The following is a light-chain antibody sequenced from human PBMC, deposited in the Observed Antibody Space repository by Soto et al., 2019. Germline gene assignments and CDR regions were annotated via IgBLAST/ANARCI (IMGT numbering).Light chain of an antibody. CDR1: SSDVGGYNY. Sequence: QSVLTQPASVSGSPGLSITISCTGTSSDVGGYNYVSWYQQHPGKAPKLMIYDVSNRPSGVSNRFSGSKSGNTASLTISGLQAEDEADYYCSSYTSSSTRVFGTGTKVTVL. J-gene: IGLJ1*01. CDR2: DVS. V-gene: IGLV2-14*01. CDR3: SSYTSSSTRV.